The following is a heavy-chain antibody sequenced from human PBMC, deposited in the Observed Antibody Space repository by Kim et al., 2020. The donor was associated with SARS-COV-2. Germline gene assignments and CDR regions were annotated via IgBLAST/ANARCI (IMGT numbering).Heavy chain of an antibody. CDR3: ARYLAWDSSSPFGY. Sequence: ADSVKGRFTNSRHNSKNTLYLQMNSLRAEDTAVYYCARYLAWDSSSPFGYWGQGTLVTVSS. J-gene: IGHJ4*02. D-gene: IGHD6-6*01. V-gene: IGHV3-53*04.